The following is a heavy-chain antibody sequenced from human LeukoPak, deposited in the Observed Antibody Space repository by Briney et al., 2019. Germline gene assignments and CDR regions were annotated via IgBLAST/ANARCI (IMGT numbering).Heavy chain of an antibody. CDR3: ARESVRGGSYFDY. J-gene: IGHJ4*02. V-gene: IGHV3-21*01. CDR1: GFTFSSYS. CDR2: ISSSSSYI. D-gene: IGHD1-26*01. Sequence: PGGSLRLSCAASGFTFSSYSMNWVRQAPGKGLEWVSSISSSSSYIYYADSVKGRFTISRDNAKNSLYLQMNSLRAEDTAVYYCARESVRGGSYFDYWGQGTLVTVSS.